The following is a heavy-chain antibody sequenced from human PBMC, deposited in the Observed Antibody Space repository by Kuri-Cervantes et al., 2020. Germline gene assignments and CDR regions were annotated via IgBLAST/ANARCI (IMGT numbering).Heavy chain of an antibody. CDR3: ARDRGKGVDAIFDY. D-gene: IGHD5-12*01. J-gene: IGHJ4*02. CDR2: ISTTSSTI. Sequence: GESLKISCAASGFTFSSYAMSWVRQVPGKGLEWVSYISTTSSTIYYADSVKGRFTMSRDNAKNALYLQMNDLGVEDAAVYYCARDRGKGVDAIFDYWGQGTLVTVSS. V-gene: IGHV3-48*04. CDR1: GFTFSSYA.